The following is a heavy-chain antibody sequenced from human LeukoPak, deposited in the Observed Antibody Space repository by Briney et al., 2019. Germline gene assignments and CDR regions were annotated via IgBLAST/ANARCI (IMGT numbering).Heavy chain of an antibody. CDR3: ARDNCSSTSCSFDY. D-gene: IGHD2-2*01. CDR2: IYHSGST. V-gene: IGHV4-30-2*01. J-gene: IGHJ4*02. Sequence: SSETLFLTCTVSGVSISSGGYYWSWIRQPPGKGLEWIGYIYHSGSTYYNPSLKSRVTISVDRSKNQFSLKLSSVTAADTAVYYCARDNCSSTSCSFDYWGQGTLVTVSS. CDR1: GVSISSGGYY.